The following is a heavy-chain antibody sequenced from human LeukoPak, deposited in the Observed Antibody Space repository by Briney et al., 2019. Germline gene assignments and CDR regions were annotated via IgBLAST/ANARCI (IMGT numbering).Heavy chain of an antibody. CDR2: INPNSGVT. Sequence: ASVKVSCKASGYTFTGYYMHWVRQAPGQGLEWMGWINPNSGVTNYAQKFQGRVTMTRDTSISTAYMELSRLRSDDTAVYYCARGTTVRGYYYYYYMDVWGKGTTVTVSS. D-gene: IGHD4-11*01. V-gene: IGHV1-2*02. CDR3: ARGTTVRGYYYYYYMDV. CDR1: GYTFTGYY. J-gene: IGHJ6*03.